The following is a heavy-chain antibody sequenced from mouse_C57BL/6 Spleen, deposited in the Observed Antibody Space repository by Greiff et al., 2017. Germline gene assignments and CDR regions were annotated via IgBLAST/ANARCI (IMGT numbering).Heavy chain of an antibody. CDR1: GYTFTSYW. V-gene: IGHV1-53*01. CDR3: ARLGKSLSYYSMDY. Sequence: QVQLQQPGTELVKPGASVKLSCKASGYTFTSYWMHWVKLRPGQGLEWIGNINPSNGGTNYNEQFNSKATLTVDKTSSTAYMQLSSLTSEDSAVYYCARLGKSLSYYSMDYWGQGTTVTVSS. J-gene: IGHJ4*01. D-gene: IGHD1-1*01. CDR2: INPSNGGT.